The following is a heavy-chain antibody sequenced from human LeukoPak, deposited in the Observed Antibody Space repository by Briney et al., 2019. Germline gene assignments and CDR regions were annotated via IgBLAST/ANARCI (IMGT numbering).Heavy chain of an antibody. CDR3: AGIMITVVTDAFDI. Sequence: SETLSLTCAVSGGSISSHHWSWIRQPPGKGLEWIGYIYYSGSTNYNPSLKSRVTISVDTSKDQFSLRLSSVTAADTAVYYCAGIMITVVTDAFDIWGQGTMVTVSS. CDR1: GGSISSHH. V-gene: IGHV4-59*11. CDR2: IYYSGST. J-gene: IGHJ3*02. D-gene: IGHD4-23*01.